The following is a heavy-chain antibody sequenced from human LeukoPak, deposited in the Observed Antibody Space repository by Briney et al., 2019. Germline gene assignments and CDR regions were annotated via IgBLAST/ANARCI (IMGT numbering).Heavy chain of an antibody. J-gene: IGHJ3*02. CDR2: IKSKIDPGTT. CDR3: TTSGNPSLIDI. Sequence: GGSLRPSCAASGFSFSNAWMNWVRQAPGKGLEWVGRIKSKIDPGTTDYAAPVKGRFTISRDDSKNTLYLQMNSLKIEDTAVYYCTTSGNPSLIDIWGQGTMVTVSS. V-gene: IGHV3-15*07. CDR1: GFSFSNAW. D-gene: IGHD1-26*01.